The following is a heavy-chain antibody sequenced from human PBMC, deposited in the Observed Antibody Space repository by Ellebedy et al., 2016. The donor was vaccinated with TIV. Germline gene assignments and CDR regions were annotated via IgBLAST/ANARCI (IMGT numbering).Heavy chain of an antibody. CDR3: ARHKSGSFRSAFDT. V-gene: IGHV5-51*01. CDR2: INPGDSDI. D-gene: IGHD1-26*01. J-gene: IGHJ3*02. Sequence: PGGSLRLSCKGSGYTFTSFWIGWVRQMPGEGLEWMGIINPGDSDIRYSPSFQGQVTISADKSISTAYLQWSSLKASDTAIYYCARHKSGSFRSAFDTWGQGTMVTVSS. CDR1: GYTFTSFW.